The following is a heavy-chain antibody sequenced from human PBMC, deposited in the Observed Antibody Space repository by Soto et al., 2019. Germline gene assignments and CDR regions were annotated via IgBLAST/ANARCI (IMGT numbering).Heavy chain of an antibody. J-gene: IGHJ4*02. CDR3: VSRGIVEVPPAISDY. CDR2: IKRKTDGGTT. CDR1: GFTFSNAW. D-gene: IGHD2-2*01. Sequence: GGSLRLSCAASGFTFSNAWMSWVRQAPGKGLEWVGRIKRKTDGGTTDYAAPVKGRFTISRDDSKNTLYLQMNSLKTEDTAVYYCVSRGIVEVPPAISDYWGQGTLVTVSS. V-gene: IGHV3-15*01.